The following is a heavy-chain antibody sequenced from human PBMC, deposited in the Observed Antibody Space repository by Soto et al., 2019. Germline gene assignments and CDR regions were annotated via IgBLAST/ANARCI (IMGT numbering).Heavy chain of an antibody. J-gene: IGHJ4*02. D-gene: IGHD3-22*01. CDR2: IYHSGST. Sequence: QVQLQESGPGLVKPSGTLSLTCAVSCGSISSSNWWSWVRQPPGKGLEWIGEIYHSGSTNYNPSLKSRVTISVDKSKNQFSLKLSSVTAADTAVYYCARDGTDDSSGYYPGYYFDYWGQGTLVTVSS. CDR3: ARDGTDDSSGYYPGYYFDY. V-gene: IGHV4-4*02. CDR1: CGSISSSNW.